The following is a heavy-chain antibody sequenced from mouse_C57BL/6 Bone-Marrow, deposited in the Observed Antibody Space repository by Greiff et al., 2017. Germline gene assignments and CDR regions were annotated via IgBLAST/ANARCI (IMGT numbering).Heavy chain of an antibody. D-gene: IGHD1-1*01. CDR1: GYTFTSYG. Sequence: VQLQQSGAELARPGASVKLSCKASGYTFTSYGISWVKQRTGQGLEWIGEIYPRSGNTYYNEKFKGKATLTADKSSSTAYMELRSLTSEDSAVFFCGRGSSGYFDVWGTGTTVTVSS. CDR2: IYPRSGNT. V-gene: IGHV1-81*01. CDR3: GRGSSGYFDV. J-gene: IGHJ1*03.